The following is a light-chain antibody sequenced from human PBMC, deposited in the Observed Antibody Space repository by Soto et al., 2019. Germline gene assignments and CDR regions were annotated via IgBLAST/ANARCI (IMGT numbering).Light chain of an antibody. CDR2: DAS. CDR1: QDINNY. J-gene: IGKJ4*01. CDR3: QQFDNPLLT. Sequence: DIQMTQSPSSLSASVGDRVTITCQASQDINNYLNWYQQKPGKAPKLLIYDASNLETGVPSRFSRSGSGTDFTFSISSLQPEDIATYYCQQFDNPLLTFGGGTKVEI. V-gene: IGKV1-33*01.